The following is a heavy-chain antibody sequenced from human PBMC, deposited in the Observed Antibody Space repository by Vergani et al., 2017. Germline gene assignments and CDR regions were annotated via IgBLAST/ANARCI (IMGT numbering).Heavy chain of an antibody. CDR2: IIPIFGTA. CDR3: ESDLWGYDILTGLGRKYYDYGMDV. D-gene: IGHD3-9*01. CDR1: GGPFSNYA. Sequence: QVQLVQSGAEVKKPGSSVKVSCQASGGPFSNYAISWVRQAPGQGLEWMGGIIPIFGTANYAQQFQGRVTITAEESTNTAHMELGSLRSVDSAVYYRESDLWGYDILTGLGRKYYDYGMDVPGPGSTVTVYS. J-gene: IGHJ6*02. V-gene: IGHV1-69*12.